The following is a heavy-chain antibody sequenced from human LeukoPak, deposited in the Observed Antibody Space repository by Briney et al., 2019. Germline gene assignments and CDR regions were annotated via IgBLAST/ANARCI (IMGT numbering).Heavy chain of an antibody. V-gene: IGHV3-21*01. J-gene: IGHJ4*02. CDR1: GFTFSSYS. D-gene: IGHD6-6*01. CDR2: ISSSSSYI. Sequence: GGSLRLSCAASGFTFSSYSMNWVRQAPGKGLEWVSFISSSSSYIYYADSVKGRFTISRDSAKNSLYLQMNSLRAEDTAVYYCARGEWSSSPFDYWGQGTLVTVSS. CDR3: ARGEWSSSPFDY.